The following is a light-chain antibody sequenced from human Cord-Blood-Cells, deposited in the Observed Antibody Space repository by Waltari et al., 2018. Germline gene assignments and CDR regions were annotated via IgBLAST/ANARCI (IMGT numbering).Light chain of an antibody. CDR2: EGS. V-gene: IGLV2-23*01. J-gene: IGLJ1*01. CDR1: SSDVGSYNL. CDR3: CSYAGSSTYV. Sequence: QSALTQPASVSGSPGQSITISCTGTSSDVGSYNLVSWYQQHPGKAPKLMIYEGSKRPSGVSNRFSGSKSGNTASLTSSGLQAEDEADYYRCSYAGSSTYVFGTGTKVTVL.